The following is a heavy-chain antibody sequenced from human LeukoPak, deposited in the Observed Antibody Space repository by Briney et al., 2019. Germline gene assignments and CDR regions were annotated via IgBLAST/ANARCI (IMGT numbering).Heavy chain of an antibody. CDR1: GFTFSSYA. Sequence: GGSLRLSCAASGFTFSSYAMSWVRQAPGKGLEWVSGISGSGGSTYYADSVKGRFTISRDNSKNTLYLQMNSLRAEDTAVYYCAKGGYSSGWTDFDYRGQGTLVTVSS. D-gene: IGHD6-19*01. J-gene: IGHJ4*02. CDR2: ISGSGGST. V-gene: IGHV3-23*01. CDR3: AKGGYSSGWTDFDY.